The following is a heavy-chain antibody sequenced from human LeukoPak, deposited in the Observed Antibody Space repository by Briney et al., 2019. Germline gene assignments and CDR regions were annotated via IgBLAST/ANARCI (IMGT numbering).Heavy chain of an antibody. J-gene: IGHJ5*02. CDR1: GYSFTSYW. CDR3: ARHSLGHRRLTTWWFDP. V-gene: IGHV5-51*01. Sequence: GESLKISCKGSGYSFTSYWIGWVRQMPGKGLEWMGIIYPGDSDTRYSPSFQGQVTISADKSISTAYLQWSSLKASDTAMYYCARHSLGHRRLTTWWFDPWGQGTLVTVSS. D-gene: IGHD1-14*01. CDR2: IYPGDSDT.